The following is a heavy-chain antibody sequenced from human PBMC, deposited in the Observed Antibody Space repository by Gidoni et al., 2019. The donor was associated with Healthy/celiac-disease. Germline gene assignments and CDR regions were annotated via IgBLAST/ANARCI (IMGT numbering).Heavy chain of an antibody. J-gene: IGHJ3*02. V-gene: IGHV3-23*01. D-gene: IGHD5-18*01. CDR1: GFTFSSYA. Sequence: EVQLLESGGGLVQPGGSRRLACASSGFTFSSYAMSWVRQAPGKGLELVLAMSVSGGSTSYADSVNGRFTISRDNSKNTLYLQMNSLRAEDTAVYYCAKGRGYSHKDAFDIWGQGTMVTVSS. CDR2: MSVSGGST. CDR3: AKGRGYSHKDAFDI.